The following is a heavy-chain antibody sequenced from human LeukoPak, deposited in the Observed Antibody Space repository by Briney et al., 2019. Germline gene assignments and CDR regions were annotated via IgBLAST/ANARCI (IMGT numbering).Heavy chain of an antibody. CDR3: ARTPVGYYGSDWFDP. D-gene: IGHD3-10*01. Sequence: ASVKVSCKASGGTFSSYAISWVRQAPGQGLEWMGGIIPIFGTANYAQKFQGRVTITADESTSTAYMELSSLRSEDTAVYYCARTPVGYYGSDWFDPWGQGTPVTVSS. V-gene: IGHV1-69*13. CDR2: IIPIFGTA. CDR1: GGTFSSYA. J-gene: IGHJ5*02.